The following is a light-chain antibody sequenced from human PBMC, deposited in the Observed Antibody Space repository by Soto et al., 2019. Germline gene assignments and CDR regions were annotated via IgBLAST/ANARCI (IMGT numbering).Light chain of an antibody. CDR3: PAWDDSLNGFYV. Sequence: QSVLTQPPSASGTPGQRVTISCSGSSSNIGSNTVNWYQQLPGTAPKLLIYSNNQRPSGVPDRFSGSKSGTSASLAISGLQPEDEADYYCPAWDDSLNGFYVFATGTKVTVL. CDR2: SNN. CDR1: SSNIGSNT. V-gene: IGLV1-44*01. J-gene: IGLJ1*01.